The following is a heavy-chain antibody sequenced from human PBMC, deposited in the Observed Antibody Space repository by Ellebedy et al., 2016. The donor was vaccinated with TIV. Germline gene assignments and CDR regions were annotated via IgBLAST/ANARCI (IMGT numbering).Heavy chain of an antibody. V-gene: IGHV3-30-3*01. CDR2: ISYDGSNK. CDR1: GFTFSSYA. D-gene: IGHD3-22*01. CDR3: ARDRSHGIVVADYQRSNRFDY. Sequence: GESLKISCAASGFTFSSYAMHWVRQAPGKGLEWVAVISYDGSNKYYADSVKGRFTISRDNSKNTLYLQMKSLRAEDTAVYYCARDRSHGIVVADYQRSNRFDYWGQGTLVTVSS. J-gene: IGHJ4*02.